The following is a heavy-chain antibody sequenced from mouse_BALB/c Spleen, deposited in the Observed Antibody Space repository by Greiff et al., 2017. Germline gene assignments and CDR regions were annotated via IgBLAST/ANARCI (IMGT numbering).Heavy chain of an antibody. Sequence: VQLQQSGAELVRPGALVKLSCKASGFNIKDYYMHWVKQRPEQGLEWIGWIDPENGNTIYDPKFQGKASITADTSSNTAYLQLSSLTSEDTAVYYCARGTTVANYYAMDCWGQGTSVTVSS. CDR3: ARGTTVANYYAMDC. D-gene: IGHD1-1*01. V-gene: IGHV14-1*02. J-gene: IGHJ4*01. CDR2: IDPENGNT. CDR1: GFNIKDYY.